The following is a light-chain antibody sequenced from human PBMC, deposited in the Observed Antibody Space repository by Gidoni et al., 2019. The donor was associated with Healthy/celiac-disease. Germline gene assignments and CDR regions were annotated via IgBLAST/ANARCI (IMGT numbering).Light chain of an antibody. J-gene: IGLJ3*02. Sequence: SYVLTQPPSVSVAPGKTARITCGGNNIGSKSVHWYQKKPGQAPVLGIYYDSDRPSGIPVRFSGSNSGNTATLTISRVEAGDEADYYCQVWGSEVFGGGTKLTVL. CDR3: QVWGSEV. CDR2: YDS. V-gene: IGLV3-21*01. CDR1: NIGSKS.